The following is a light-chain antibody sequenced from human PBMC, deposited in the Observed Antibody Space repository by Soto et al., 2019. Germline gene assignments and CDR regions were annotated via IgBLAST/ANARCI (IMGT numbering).Light chain of an antibody. CDR3: QQYGSSLFT. CDR2: GAS. J-gene: IGKJ3*01. Sequence: EIVLTQSPGTLSLSPGERATLSCRASQSVSSSYLAWYQQKPGQAPRLLIYGASSMATGIPDRFSGSGSGTDFTLTISSLEPEDFAVYYCQQYGSSLFTFGPGTKVDI. CDR1: QSVSSSY. V-gene: IGKV3-20*01.